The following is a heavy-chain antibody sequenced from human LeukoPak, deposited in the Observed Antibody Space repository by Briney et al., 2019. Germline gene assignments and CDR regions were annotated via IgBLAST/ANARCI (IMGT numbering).Heavy chain of an antibody. CDR2: INDVGSHI. J-gene: IGHJ4*02. CDR3: TRDPAYYLRYGYFDY. CDR1: GFISSTSA. V-gene: IGHV3-21*01. Sequence: GGSLRLSCSASGFISSTSAMNWVRQAPGKGLEWVSSINDVGSHIYYRDSVKGRFTISRDNAKNSVYQQMNNLRAADTALYYCTRDPAYYLRYGYFDYWGQGILVTVSS. D-gene: IGHD1-26*01.